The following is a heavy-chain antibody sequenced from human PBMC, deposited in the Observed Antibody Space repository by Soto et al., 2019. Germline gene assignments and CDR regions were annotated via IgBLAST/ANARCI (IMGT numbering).Heavy chain of an antibody. CDR2: IIPILGIA. J-gene: IGHJ5*02. Sequence: QVQLVQSGAEVKKPGSSVKVSCKASGGTFSSYTISWVRQAPGQGLEWMGRIIPILGIANYAQKFQGRVTITADKSTSTAYMELSSLRSEDTAAYYCEGWFGERSDNWFDPWGQGTLVTVSS. CDR3: EGWFGERSDNWFDP. CDR1: GGTFSSYT. V-gene: IGHV1-69*02. D-gene: IGHD3-10*01.